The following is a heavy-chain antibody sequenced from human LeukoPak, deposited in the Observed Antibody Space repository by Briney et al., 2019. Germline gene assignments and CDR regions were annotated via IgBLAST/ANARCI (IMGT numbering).Heavy chain of an antibody. Sequence: GGSLRLSCAASGFTFSSYAMHWVRQAPGKGLEYVSAISSNGGSTYYANSVKGRFTISRDNSKNTLYLQMGSLRAEDMAVYYCARVWEPAGYWGLGTLVTVSS. CDR3: ARVWEPAGY. V-gene: IGHV3-64*01. CDR1: GFTFSSYA. D-gene: IGHD1-26*01. J-gene: IGHJ4*02. CDR2: ISSNGGST.